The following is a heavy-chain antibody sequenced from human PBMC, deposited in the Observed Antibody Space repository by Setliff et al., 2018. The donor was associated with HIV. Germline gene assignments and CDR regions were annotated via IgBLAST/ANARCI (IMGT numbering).Heavy chain of an antibody. CDR2: ISAYNGNT. V-gene: IGHV1-18*01. CDR1: GYTFTSYI. CDR3: ATDLSGSYWYYFDY. Sequence: ASVKVSCKASGYTFTSYIMNWVRQAPGQGLEWMGWISAYNGNTKYAQKFQGRVTMTTDTSTSTAYMELRSLRSDDTAVYYCATDLSGSYWYYFDYWGQGTLVTVSS. J-gene: IGHJ4*02. D-gene: IGHD1-26*01.